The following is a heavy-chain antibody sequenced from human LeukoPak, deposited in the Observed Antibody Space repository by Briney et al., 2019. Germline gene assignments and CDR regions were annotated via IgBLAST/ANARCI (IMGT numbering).Heavy chain of an antibody. CDR1: GGSISSGSYY. CDR3: ARVGGGGYCSSTSCYAGFSGEYYFDY. V-gene: IGHV4-61*02. CDR2: IYTSGST. J-gene: IGHJ4*02. D-gene: IGHD2-2*01. Sequence: SETLSLTCTVSGGSISSGSYYWSWIRQPAGKGLEWIGRIYTSGSTNYNPSLKSRVTISVDTSKNQFSLKLSSVTAADTAVYYGARVGGGGYCSSTSCYAGFSGEYYFDYWGQGTLVTVSS.